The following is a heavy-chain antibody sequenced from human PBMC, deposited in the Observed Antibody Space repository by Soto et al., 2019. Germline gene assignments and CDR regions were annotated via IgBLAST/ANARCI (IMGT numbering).Heavy chain of an antibody. D-gene: IGHD2-15*01. CDR3: AKVSLSGGSRHEDIRPCGY. J-gene: IGHJ4*02. Sequence: EVQLVESGGGLVQPGRSLRLSCAASGFTFDDYAMHWVRQAPGKGLEWVSGISWNSGSIGYADSVKGRFTISRDNAKNCHYLQMTTLRAEDTALYDYAKVSLSGGSRHEDIRPCGYWGQGSLVTFSS. CDR2: ISWNSGSI. V-gene: IGHV3-9*01. CDR1: GFTFDDYA.